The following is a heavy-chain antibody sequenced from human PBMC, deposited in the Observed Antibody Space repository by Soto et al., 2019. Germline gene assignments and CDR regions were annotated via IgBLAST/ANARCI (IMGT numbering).Heavy chain of an antibody. CDR1: GYTFTSYA. CDR2: INAGNGNT. J-gene: IGHJ4*02. D-gene: IGHD6-19*01. Sequence: ASVKVSCKASGYTFTSYAMHWVRQAPGQRLEWMGWINAGNGNTKYSQKFQGRVTITRDTSASTAYMELSSLRSEDTAVYYCARELVAGTGTFDYWGQGTLVTVSS. V-gene: IGHV1-3*01. CDR3: ARELVAGTGTFDY.